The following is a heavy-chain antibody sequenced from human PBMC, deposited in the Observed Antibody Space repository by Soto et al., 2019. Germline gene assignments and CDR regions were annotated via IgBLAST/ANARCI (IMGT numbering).Heavy chain of an antibody. CDR3: AHTLGGEDYGAS. CDR1: GFSLSTSGVG. J-gene: IGHJ5*02. V-gene: IGHV2-5*02. CDR2: IYWDDDK. Sequence: QITLKESGPTLVKPTQTLTLTCTFSGFSLSTSGVGVGWIRQPPGKALEWLALIYWDDDKRYSPSLKSRLTITKDPSKNQVVLTMTNMDPVDTATYYRAHTLGGEDYGASWGQGTLVTVSS. D-gene: IGHD4-17*01.